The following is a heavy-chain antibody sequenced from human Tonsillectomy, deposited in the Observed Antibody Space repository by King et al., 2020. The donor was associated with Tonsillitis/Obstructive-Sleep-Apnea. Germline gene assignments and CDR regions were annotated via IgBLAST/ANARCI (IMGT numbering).Heavy chain of an antibody. D-gene: IGHD3-10*01. V-gene: IGHV4-34*01. J-gene: IGHJ4*02. CDR3: ARGRVVRGVIPSPFDY. CDR2: INHSGST. CDR1: GGSFSGYY. Sequence: VQLQQWGAGLLKPSETLSLTCAVYGGSFSGYYWSWIRQPPGKGLEWIGEINHSGSTNYNPPLKSRVTISVDTSKNQFSLKLSSVTAADTAVYYCARGRVVRGVIPSPFDYWGQGTLVTVSS.